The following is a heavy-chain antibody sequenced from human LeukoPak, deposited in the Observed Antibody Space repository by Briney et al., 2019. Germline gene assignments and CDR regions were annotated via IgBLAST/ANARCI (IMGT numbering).Heavy chain of an antibody. V-gene: IGHV4-31*02. Sequence: KASETLSLTWTVSGVSISSRSYSWSWIRQHPGKGLEWIGYIYYSGSTYYNPSLKSRVTISVDTSKNQFSLKLSSVTAADTAVYYCARGDYGDYAYYFDYWGQGTLVTVSS. CDR3: ARGDYGDYAYYFDY. D-gene: IGHD4-17*01. CDR2: IYYSGST. J-gene: IGHJ4*02. CDR1: GVSISSRSYS.